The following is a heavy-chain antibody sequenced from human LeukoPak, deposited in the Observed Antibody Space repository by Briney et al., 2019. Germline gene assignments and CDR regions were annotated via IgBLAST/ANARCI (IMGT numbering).Heavy chain of an antibody. D-gene: IGHD6-19*01. Sequence: PSQTLSLTCTVSGGSISSGSYYWSWIRQPPGRGLEGIAYIYYSGSTNYNPSLKSRVTISVDTSKNQISLKQSSVTAADTAVYYCARESGGGSGWSLGAFDIWGQGTMVTVSS. CDR1: GGSISSGSYY. CDR3: ARESGGGSGWSLGAFDI. CDR2: IYYSGST. V-gene: IGHV4-61*01. J-gene: IGHJ3*02.